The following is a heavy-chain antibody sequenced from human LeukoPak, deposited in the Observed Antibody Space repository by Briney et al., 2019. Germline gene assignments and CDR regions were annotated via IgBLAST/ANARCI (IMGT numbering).Heavy chain of an antibody. V-gene: IGHV4-59*01. Sequence: PSETLSLTCTVSGGSISSYYWSWIRQPPEKGLEWIGYIYYSGSTNYNPSLKSRVTISVDTSKNQFSLKLSSVTAADTAVYYCASGSYYEVYYWGQGTLVTVSS. CDR1: GGSISSYY. D-gene: IGHD1-26*01. CDR2: IYYSGST. CDR3: ASGSYYEVYY. J-gene: IGHJ4*02.